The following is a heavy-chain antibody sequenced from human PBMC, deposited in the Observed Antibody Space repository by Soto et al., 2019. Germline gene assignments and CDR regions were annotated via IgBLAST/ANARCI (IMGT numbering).Heavy chain of an antibody. CDR2: ISSSSRTI. CDR1: GFTFSSYS. CDR3: ARENFDILTGNFRGFDY. V-gene: IGHV3-48*01. D-gene: IGHD3-9*01. J-gene: IGHJ4*02. Sequence: PGGSLRLSCAASGFTFSSYSMDWVRQATGKGLEWVSYISSSSRTIYYADSVKGRFTISRDNAKNSLHLQMSSLRAEDTAVYYCARENFDILTGNFRGFDYWGQGTLVTVSS.